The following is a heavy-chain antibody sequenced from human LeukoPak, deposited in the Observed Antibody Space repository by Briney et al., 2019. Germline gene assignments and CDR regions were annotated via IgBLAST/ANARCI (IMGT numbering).Heavy chain of an antibody. D-gene: IGHD3-16*02. V-gene: IGHV4-4*07. CDR2: IYTSGST. J-gene: IGHJ4*02. CDR3: ARESDYVWGSYLTHDY. Sequence: PSETLSLTCTVSGGSISSYYWSWIRQPAGKGLELIGRIYTSGSTNYNPSLKSRVTMSVDTSKNQFPLKLSSVTAADTAVYYCARESDYVWGSYLTHDYWGQGTLVTVSS. CDR1: GGSISSYY.